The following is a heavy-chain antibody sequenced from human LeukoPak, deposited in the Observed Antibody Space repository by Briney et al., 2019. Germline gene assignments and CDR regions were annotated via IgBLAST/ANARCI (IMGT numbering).Heavy chain of an antibody. V-gene: IGHV1-3*01. J-gene: IGHJ4*02. D-gene: IGHD6-19*01. CDR2: INAGNGNT. CDR3: ARAGAVAGRDYFDY. Sequence: ASVKVSCKASGYTFTSYAMHWVRQAPGQRLEWMGWINAGNGNTKYSQKFQGRVTITRDTSASTAYMELSSLRSEDTAVYYCARAGAVAGRDYFDYWGQGTLVTVSS. CDR1: GYTFTSYA.